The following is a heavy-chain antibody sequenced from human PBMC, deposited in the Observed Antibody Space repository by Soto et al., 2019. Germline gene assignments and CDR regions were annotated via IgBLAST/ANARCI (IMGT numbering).Heavy chain of an antibody. J-gene: IGHJ4*02. Sequence: VGSLRLSCAASGFFFSTYGMNWVRQAPGKGLEWVALILSHGNAERYADSCRGRFTISGYKSKNTLYLQMNSLRAEDTAVFSCAREFDGSGRYFDFWGQGPLVTVSS. D-gene: IGHD2-2*03. CDR2: ILSHGNAE. V-gene: IGHV3-33*01. CDR3: AREFDGSGRYFDF. CDR1: GFFFSTYG.